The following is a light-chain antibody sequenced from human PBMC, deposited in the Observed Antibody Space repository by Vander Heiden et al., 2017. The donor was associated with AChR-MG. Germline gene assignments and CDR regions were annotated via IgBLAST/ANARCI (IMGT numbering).Light chain of an antibody. Sequence: DIQMTQSPSSLSASVGDRVTITCRASQGISTYLAWYQQKRGKVPKLLIYGASTLQSGVPSRFSGSGSGTDFTLTIGSLRPEDVATYYCQKYNGVPWTFGQGTKVELE. V-gene: IGKV1-27*01. CDR2: GAS. J-gene: IGKJ1*01. CDR3: QKYNGVPWT. CDR1: QGISTY.